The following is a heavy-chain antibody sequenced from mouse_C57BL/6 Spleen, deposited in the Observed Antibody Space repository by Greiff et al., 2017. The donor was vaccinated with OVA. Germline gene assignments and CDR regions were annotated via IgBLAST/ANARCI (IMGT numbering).Heavy chain of an antibody. CDR2: IWPGGGT. V-gene: IGHV2-9-1*01. CDR3: ARNAGTRGYFDD. D-gene: IGHD4-1*01. CDR1: GFSLTSYA. J-gene: IGHJ2*01. Sequence: VQLKESGPGLVAPSQSLSITCTVSGFSLTSYAISWVRQPPGKGLEWIGVIWPGGGTNYNSALKSRLSIRKDNTKSQVFLRMNSLQTDDTARDYCARNAGTRGYFDDWGTGTTLTVSS.